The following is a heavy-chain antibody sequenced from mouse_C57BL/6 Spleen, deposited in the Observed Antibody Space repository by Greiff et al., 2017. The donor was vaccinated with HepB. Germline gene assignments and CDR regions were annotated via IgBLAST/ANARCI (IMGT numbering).Heavy chain of an antibody. CDR3: ARSGGSTSFAY. J-gene: IGHJ3*01. Sequence: QVQLQQSGAELVRPGTSVKVSCKASGYAFTNYLIEWVKQRPGQGLEWIGVINPGSGGTNYNEKFKGKATLTADKSSSTAYMQLSSLTSEDSAVYFCARSGGSTSFAYWGQGTLVSVSA. V-gene: IGHV1-54*01. D-gene: IGHD1-1*01. CDR1: GYAFTNYL. CDR2: INPGSGGT.